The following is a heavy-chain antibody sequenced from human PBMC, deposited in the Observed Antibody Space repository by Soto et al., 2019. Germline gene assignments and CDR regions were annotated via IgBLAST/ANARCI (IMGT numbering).Heavy chain of an antibody. Sequence: QVQLVQSGAEVKKPGASVKVSCKASGYTFTSYYMHWVRQAPGQGLEWMGIINPSGGSTSYAQKFPGRVTMTRDTSTSTVYMELSSLRSEDTAVYYCARVATDSSGYYPFGMDVWGQGTTVTVSS. J-gene: IGHJ6*02. CDR3: ARVATDSSGYYPFGMDV. CDR2: INPSGGST. CDR1: GYTFTSYY. V-gene: IGHV1-46*01. D-gene: IGHD3-22*01.